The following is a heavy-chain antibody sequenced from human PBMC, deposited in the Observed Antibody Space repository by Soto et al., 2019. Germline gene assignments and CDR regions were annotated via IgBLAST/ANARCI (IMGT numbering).Heavy chain of an antibody. CDR2: IDPSDSYT. Sequence: GESLKISCKGSGYSFTSYWISWVRQMPGKGLEWMGRIDPSDSYTNYSPSFQGHVTISADKSISTAYLQWSSLKASDTAMYYCARHDCGGDCHDAFDIWGQGTMVTVSS. CDR1: GYSFTSYW. D-gene: IGHD2-21*02. CDR3: ARHDCGGDCHDAFDI. V-gene: IGHV5-10-1*01. J-gene: IGHJ3*02.